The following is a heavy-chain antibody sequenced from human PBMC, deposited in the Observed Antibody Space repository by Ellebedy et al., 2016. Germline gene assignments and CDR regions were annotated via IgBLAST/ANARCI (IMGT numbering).Heavy chain of an antibody. D-gene: IGHD4-11*01. CDR3: AKGRPISNYPFRYYYYYYMDL. CDR2: ISGRGRST. Sequence: GESLKISXAASGFTFSSYAMSWVRQAPGKGLEWVSGISGRGRSTYYADSVKGRFTISRDNSKNTLYLQMNSLRAEDTAVYYCAKGRPISNYPFRYYYYYYMDLWGKGTTVTVSS. V-gene: IGHV3-23*01. CDR1: GFTFSSYA. J-gene: IGHJ6*03.